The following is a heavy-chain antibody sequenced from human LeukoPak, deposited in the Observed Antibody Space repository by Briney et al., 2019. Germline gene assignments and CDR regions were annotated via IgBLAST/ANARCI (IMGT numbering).Heavy chain of an antibody. J-gene: IGHJ4*02. CDR2: INHSGST. CDR3: GWEGYGIDY. CDR1: GGSFSGYY. Sequence: PSETLSLTCAVYGGSFSGYYWSWIRQPPGKGLEWIGEINHSGSTNYNPSLKSRVTISVDTSKNQFSLKLSSVTAADTAVYYCGWEGYGIDYWGQGTLVTVSS. D-gene: IGHD1-26*01. V-gene: IGHV4-34*01.